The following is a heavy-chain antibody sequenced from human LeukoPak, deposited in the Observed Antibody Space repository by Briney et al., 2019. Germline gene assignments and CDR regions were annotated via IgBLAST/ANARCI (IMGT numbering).Heavy chain of an antibody. CDR1: GFTFSNAW. D-gene: IGHD6-25*01. CDR2: IKSKIDGGTI. V-gene: IGHV3-15*01. Sequence: GGSLRLSCVASGFTFSNAWMSWVRQAPGKGLEWVGRIKSKIDGGTIDYGAPVKGRFTISRDDSRNTLYLQMNSLKTEDTAVYYCTTRRQDGCWGQGTLVTVS. J-gene: IGHJ4*02. CDR3: TTRRQDGC.